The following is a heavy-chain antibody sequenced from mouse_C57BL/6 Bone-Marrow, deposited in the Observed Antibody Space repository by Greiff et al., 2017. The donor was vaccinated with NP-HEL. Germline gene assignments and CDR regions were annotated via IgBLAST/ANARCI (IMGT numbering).Heavy chain of an antibody. Sequence: VQLQQSGAELVKPGASVKISCKASGYAFSSYWMNWVKQRPGKGLEWIGQIYPGDGDTNYNGKFKGKATLTADKSSSTAYMQLSSLTSEDSAVYFCARGTYDGYYDAMGYWGQGTSVTVSS. CDR1: GYAFSSYW. V-gene: IGHV1-80*01. D-gene: IGHD2-3*01. J-gene: IGHJ4*01. CDR2: IYPGDGDT. CDR3: ARGTYDGYYDAMGY.